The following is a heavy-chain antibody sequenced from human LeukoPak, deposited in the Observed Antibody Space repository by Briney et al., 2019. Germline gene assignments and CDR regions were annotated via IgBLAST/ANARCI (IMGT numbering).Heavy chain of an antibody. CDR1: GCTLTELS. D-gene: IGHD4-23*01. J-gene: IGHJ4*02. CDR2: FDPEDGET. V-gene: IGHV1-24*01. Sequence: ASVKVSCKVSGCTLTELSMHWVRQAPGKGLEWMGGFDPEDGETIYAQKFQGRVTMTEDTSTDTAYMELSSLRSEDTAVYYCATDPWLGKSHFDYWGQGTLVTVSS. CDR3: ATDPWLGKSHFDY.